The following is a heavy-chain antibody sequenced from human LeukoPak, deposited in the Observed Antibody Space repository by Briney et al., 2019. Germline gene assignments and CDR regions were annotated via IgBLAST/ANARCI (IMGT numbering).Heavy chain of an antibody. CDR3: AKGGRHIVVVTAIRDAFDI. V-gene: IGHV3-9*01. Sequence: GGSLRLSCAASGFTFDYYAMHWIRQAPGKGLVWVSGVSWISGSIGYADSVKSRFTISRDNAKNSLYLQMNSLRAEDTALYYCAKGGRHIVVVTAIRDAFDIWGQGTMVTVSS. J-gene: IGHJ3*02. CDR1: GFTFDYYA. D-gene: IGHD2-21*02. CDR2: VSWISGSI.